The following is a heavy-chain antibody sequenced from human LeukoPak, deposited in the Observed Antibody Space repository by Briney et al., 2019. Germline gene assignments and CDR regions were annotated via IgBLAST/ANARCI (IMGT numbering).Heavy chain of an antibody. V-gene: IGHV4-61*02. D-gene: IGHD3-10*02. Sequence: PSQTLSLTCTVSGGSISSGSYYWSWIRQPAGKGLEWIGRIYTSGSTNYNPSLKSRVTISVDTSKNQFSLKLSSVTAADTAVYYCARDHVSRSGPNDAFDIWGQGTMVTVSS. CDR2: IYTSGST. CDR3: ARDHVSRSGPNDAFDI. J-gene: IGHJ3*02. CDR1: GGSISSGSYY.